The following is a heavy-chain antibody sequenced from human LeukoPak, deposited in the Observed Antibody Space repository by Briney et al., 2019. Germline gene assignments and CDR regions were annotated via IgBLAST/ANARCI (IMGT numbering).Heavy chain of an antibody. D-gene: IGHD3-10*01. V-gene: IGHV4-34*01. CDR1: GGSLSDYY. CDR2: ISHNGST. Sequence: PSETLSLTCAVYGGSLSDYYWSWIRQPPGKGLVWIGEISHNGSTNYNPSLKSRVTISVDTSKNQFSLKLTSVTAADTAVYYCATPMVRGVIIYWGQGTLVTVSS. J-gene: IGHJ4*02. CDR3: ATPMVRGVIIY.